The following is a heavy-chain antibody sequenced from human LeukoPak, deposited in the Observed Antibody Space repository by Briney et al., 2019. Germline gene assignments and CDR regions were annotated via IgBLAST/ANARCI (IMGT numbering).Heavy chain of an antibody. Sequence: GASVKVSCKASGGTFSSYAISWVRQAPGQGLEWMGRIIPILGIANYAQKFQGRVTITADKSTSTAYMELSSLRSEDTAVYYCASRIAAAGMSGYPWGQGTLVTVSS. CDR1: GGTFSSYA. D-gene: IGHD6-13*01. CDR3: ASRIAAAGMSGYP. CDR2: IIPILGIA. V-gene: IGHV1-69*04. J-gene: IGHJ5*02.